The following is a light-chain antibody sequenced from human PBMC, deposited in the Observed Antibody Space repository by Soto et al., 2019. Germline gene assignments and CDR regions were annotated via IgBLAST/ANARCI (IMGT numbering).Light chain of an antibody. J-gene: IGKJ2*01. Sequence: EIVMTQSPATLSLSPGERAALSCRASQSINSELAWYQQKPGQPPRLLIYGASTRATGVPARFTGSESGSEFTLNIRGLQSEDFAVYYCQQGHNWPLTFGQGTRLEI. V-gene: IGKV3-15*01. CDR3: QQGHNWPLT. CDR1: QSINSE. CDR2: GAS.